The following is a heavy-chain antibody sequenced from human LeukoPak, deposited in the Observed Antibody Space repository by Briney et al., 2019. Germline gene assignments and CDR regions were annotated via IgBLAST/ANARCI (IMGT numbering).Heavy chain of an antibody. CDR2: ISYDGSNK. D-gene: IGHD2-2*01. CDR3: AKSRARVVPAATPFDY. J-gene: IGHJ4*02. Sequence: GRSLRLSCAASGFTFSSYGMHWVRQAPGKGLEWVAVISYDGSNKYYADSVKGRFTISRDNSKNTLYLQMNSLRAEDTAVYYCAKSRARVVPAATPFDYWGQGTLVTVSS. V-gene: IGHV3-30*18. CDR1: GFTFSSYG.